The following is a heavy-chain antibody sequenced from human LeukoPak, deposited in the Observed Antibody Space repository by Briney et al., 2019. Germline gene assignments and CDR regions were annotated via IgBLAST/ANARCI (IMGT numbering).Heavy chain of an antibody. D-gene: IGHD3-10*01. V-gene: IGHV4-39*01. CDR3: ANRGIYGYFNY. CDR1: GGSITDSTYY. J-gene: IGHJ4*02. CDR2: MSYSGTT. Sequence: KPSETLSLTCTVTGGSITDSTYYWGWVRQPPGTGLEWIGSMSYSGTTYYNPSLKSRVLISADTSKNQFSLRLTSVTAADTAVYYCANRGIYGYFNYWGQGTLVTVSS.